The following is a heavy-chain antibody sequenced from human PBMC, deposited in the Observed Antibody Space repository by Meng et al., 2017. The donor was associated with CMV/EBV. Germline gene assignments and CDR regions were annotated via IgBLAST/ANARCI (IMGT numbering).Heavy chain of an antibody. Sequence: SETLSLTCAVSGGSISSSNWWSWVRQPPGKGLEWIGEIYHSGSTNYNPSLKSRVTISVDKSKNQFSLKLSPVTAADTAVYYCARSSRSIPYYGMDVWGQGTTVTVSS. J-gene: IGHJ6*02. CDR1: GGSISSSNW. CDR2: IYHSGST. D-gene: IGHD2-21*01. V-gene: IGHV4-4*02. CDR3: ARSSRSIPYYGMDV.